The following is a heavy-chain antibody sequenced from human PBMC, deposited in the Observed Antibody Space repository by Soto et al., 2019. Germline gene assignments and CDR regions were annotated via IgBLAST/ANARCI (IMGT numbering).Heavy chain of an antibody. V-gene: IGHV3-23*01. J-gene: IGHJ4*02. CDR2: ISGSGGST. CDR3: AKGNFDFWSGYSYQTRPGRVVSNFDY. CDR1: GFTFSSYA. Sequence: PGGSLRLSCAASGFTFSSYAMSWVRQAPGKGLEWVSAISGSGGSTYYADSVKGRFTISRDNSKNTLYLQMNSLRAEDTAVYYCAKGNFDFWSGYSYQTRPGRVVSNFDYWGQGTLVTVSS. D-gene: IGHD3-3*01.